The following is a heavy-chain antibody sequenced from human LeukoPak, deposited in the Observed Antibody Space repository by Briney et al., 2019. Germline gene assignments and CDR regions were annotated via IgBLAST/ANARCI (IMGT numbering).Heavy chain of an antibody. D-gene: IGHD5-24*01. CDR2: IGSSSSYI. CDR1: GSTLSTYS. J-gene: IGHJ4*02. CDR3: ARGRDGYNPDY. Sequence: PGGSLRLSCAASGSTLSTYSMNWVRQAPGKGLEWVSSIGSSSSYIYYADSVKGRFTISRDNAKNSVYLQMNSLRAEDTSVYYCARGRDGYNPDYWGQGTLVTVSS. V-gene: IGHV3-21*01.